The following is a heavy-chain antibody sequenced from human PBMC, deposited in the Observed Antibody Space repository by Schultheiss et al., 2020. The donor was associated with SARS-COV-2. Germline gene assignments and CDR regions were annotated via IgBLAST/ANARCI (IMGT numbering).Heavy chain of an antibody. CDR1: GYSISSGYY. Sequence: SQTLSLTCAVSGYSISSGYYWGWIRQPPGKGLEWIGYIYYTGSTYYNPSLKSRVTISVDTSKNQVSLKVRSVTAADTAVYYCARASTETLALPDDYWGQGTLVTVSS. D-gene: IGHD4-17*01. V-gene: IGHV4-38-2*01. CDR3: ARASTETLALPDDY. CDR2: IYYTGST. J-gene: IGHJ4*02.